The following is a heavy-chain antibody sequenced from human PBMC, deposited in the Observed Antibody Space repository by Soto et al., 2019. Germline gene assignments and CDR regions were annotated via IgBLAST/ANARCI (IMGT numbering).Heavy chain of an antibody. D-gene: IGHD5-18*01. CDR1: GFSLNASGVR. CDR3: AHGEYSSDGWCFFDY. Sequence: QITLKESGPTLVKPTQTLTLTCTLSGFSLNASGVRVGWIRQPPGKALEWLALIYWDDGKRYSPSLKNRLTVTKDTLKSQVVLTMTNMDPADTGTYYCAHGEYSSDGWCFFDYWGQGTLVTVSS. CDR2: IYWDDGK. J-gene: IGHJ4*02. V-gene: IGHV2-5*02.